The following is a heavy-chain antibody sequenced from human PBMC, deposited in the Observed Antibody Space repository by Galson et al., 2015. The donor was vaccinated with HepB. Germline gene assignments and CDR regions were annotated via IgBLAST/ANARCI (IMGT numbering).Heavy chain of an antibody. J-gene: IGHJ4*02. CDR2: INSDGSST. D-gene: IGHD5-18*01. V-gene: IGHV3-74*01. CDR3: ARGGTAMVLDY. Sequence: SLRLSCAASGFTFSRYWMHWVRQAPGKGLVWVSRINSDGSSTSYADSVKGRFTISRDNAKNTLYLQMNSLRAEDTAVYYCARGGTAMVLDYWGQGTLVSVSS. CDR1: GFTFSRYW.